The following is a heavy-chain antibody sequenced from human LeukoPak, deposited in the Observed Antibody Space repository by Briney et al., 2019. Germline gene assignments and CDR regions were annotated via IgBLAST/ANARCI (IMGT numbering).Heavy chain of an antibody. CDR2: IWYDGSNK. CDR3: AREGCCSGGSCYSYRALDC. D-gene: IGHD2-15*01. V-gene: IGHV3-33*01. J-gene: IGHJ4*02. CDR1: GFTFSSYG. Sequence: PGGSLRLSCAASGFTFSSYGMHWVRQAPGKGLEWVAVIWYDGSNKYYADSVKGRFTISRDNSKNTLYLQMNSLRAEDTAVYYCAREGCCSGGSCYSYRALDCWGQGTLVTVSS.